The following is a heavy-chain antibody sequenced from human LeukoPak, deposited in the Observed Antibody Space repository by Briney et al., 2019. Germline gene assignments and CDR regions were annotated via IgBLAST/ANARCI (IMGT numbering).Heavy chain of an antibody. CDR2: IDHSGST. V-gene: IGHV4-4*02. CDR1: GGSIINSNW. CDR3: ARGNGPVAARNWFDP. Sequence: PSETLSLTCAVSGGSIINSNWWSWVRQPPGKGLEWIGEIDHSGSTSYNPSLKSRVTMSVDRSQNQFSLRLSTVTAADTAVYYCARGNGPVAARNWFDPWGQGTLVTVSS. D-gene: IGHD6-6*01. J-gene: IGHJ5*02.